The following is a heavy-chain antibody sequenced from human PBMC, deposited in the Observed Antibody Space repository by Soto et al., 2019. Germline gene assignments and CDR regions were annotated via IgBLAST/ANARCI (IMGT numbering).Heavy chain of an antibody. J-gene: IGHJ6*02. CDR1: GFTFSIYG. CDR3: ARDRAAGTLYYYYGMDV. CDR2: ISYDGSNK. D-gene: IGHD6-13*01. V-gene: IGHV3-30*03. Sequence: GGSLRLSCAASGFTFSIYGMHWVRQAPGKGLEWVAVISYDGSNKYYADSVKGRFTISRDNSKNTLYLQMNSLRAEDTAVYYCARDRAAGTLYYYYGMDVWGQGTTVTVSS.